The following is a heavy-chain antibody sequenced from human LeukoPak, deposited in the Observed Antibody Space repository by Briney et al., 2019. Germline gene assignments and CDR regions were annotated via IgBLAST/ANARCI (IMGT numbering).Heavy chain of an antibody. Sequence: GGSLRLSCAASGFTFSSYSMNWVRQAPGKGLEWVSSISSSSSYIYYADSVKGRFTISRDNSKNTLYLQMNSLRAEDTAVYYCARDPMVRGVITLRPFDYWGQGTLVTVSS. CDR1: GFTFSSYS. V-gene: IGHV3-21*04. CDR3: ARDPMVRGVITLRPFDY. CDR2: ISSSSSYI. J-gene: IGHJ4*02. D-gene: IGHD3-10*01.